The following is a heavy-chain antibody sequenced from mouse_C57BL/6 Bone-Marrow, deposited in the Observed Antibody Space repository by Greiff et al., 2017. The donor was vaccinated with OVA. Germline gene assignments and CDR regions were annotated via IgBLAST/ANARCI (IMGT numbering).Heavy chain of an antibody. D-gene: IGHD3-2*02. CDR2: IYPRSGNT. Sequence: VKLQESGAELARPGASVKLSCKASGYTFTSYGISWVKQRTGQGLEWIGEIYPRSGNTYYNEKFKGKATLTADKSSSTAYMELRSLTSEDSAVYFCARALDSSGYYWGQGTSVTVSS. CDR3: ARALDSSGYY. CDR1: GYTFTSYG. J-gene: IGHJ4*01. V-gene: IGHV1-81*01.